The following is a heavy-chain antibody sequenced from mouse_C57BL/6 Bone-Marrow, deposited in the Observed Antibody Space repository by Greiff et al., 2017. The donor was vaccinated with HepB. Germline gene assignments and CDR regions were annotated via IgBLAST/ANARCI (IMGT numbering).Heavy chain of an antibody. V-gene: IGHV1-72*01. CDR3: ARWAYYSNDDAMYY. D-gene: IGHD2-5*01. CDR2: INPTSGGT. CDR1: GYTFTSSW. J-gene: IGHJ4*01. Sequence: VQLQQSGAELVKPGASVKLSCKASGYTFTSSWITGVKQGPGQGLEWIGGINPTSGGTKYNEKFKGKAALTVDKPSSTAYMQHSSLTSEESAVYYCARWAYYSNDDAMYYWGQGTSVTVSS.